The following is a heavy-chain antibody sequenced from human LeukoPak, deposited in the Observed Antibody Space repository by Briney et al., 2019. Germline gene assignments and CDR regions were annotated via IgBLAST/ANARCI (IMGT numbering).Heavy chain of an antibody. Sequence: GGSLRLSCAASGFTFSSYGMHWVRQAPGKGLEWVAVISYDGSNKYYADSVKGRFTISRDNSKNTLYLQMNSLRAEDTAVYYCAKVGGITGTRGDYWGQGTLVTVSS. CDR1: GFTFSSYG. D-gene: IGHD1-20*01. V-gene: IGHV3-30*18. J-gene: IGHJ4*02. CDR3: AKVGGITGTRGDY. CDR2: ISYDGSNK.